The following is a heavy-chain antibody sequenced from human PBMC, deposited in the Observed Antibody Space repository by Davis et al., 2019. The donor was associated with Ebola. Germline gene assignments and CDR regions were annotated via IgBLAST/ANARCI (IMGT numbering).Heavy chain of an antibody. CDR1: GFTFSSYA. V-gene: IGHV3-30-3*01. CDR2: ISYDGSNK. J-gene: IGHJ6*02. Sequence: GESLKISCAASGFTFSSYAMHWVRQAPGKGLEWVAVISYDGSNKYYADSVKGRFTIPRDNSKNTLYLQMNSLRAEDTTVYYCARPRGYGDYGCYYYGMDVWGQGTTVTVSS. D-gene: IGHD4-17*01. CDR3: ARPRGYGDYGCYYYGMDV.